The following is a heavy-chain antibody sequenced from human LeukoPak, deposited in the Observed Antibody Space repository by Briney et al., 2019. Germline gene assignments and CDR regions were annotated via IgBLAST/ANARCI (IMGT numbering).Heavy chain of an antibody. CDR2: IYHSGST. J-gene: IGHJ6*02. CDR3: ARGQATIFGVVVSLGMDV. CDR1: GGSISSGGYS. Sequence: SQTLSLTCAVSGGSISSGGYSWSWIRQPPGKGLEWIGYIYHSGSTNYNPSLKSRVTISVDTSKNQFSLKLSSVTAADTAVYYCARGQATIFGVVVSLGMDVWGQGTTVTVSS. D-gene: IGHD3-3*01. V-gene: IGHV4-30-2*01.